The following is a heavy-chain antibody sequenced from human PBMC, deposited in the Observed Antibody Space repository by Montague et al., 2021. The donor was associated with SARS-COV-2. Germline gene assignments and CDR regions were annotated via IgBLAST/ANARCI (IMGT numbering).Heavy chain of an antibody. J-gene: IGHJ3*02. V-gene: IGHV4-59*01. Sequence: SETLSLTCTVSGGSISTYYWSWIRQPPGKGLELIGYIYYSGSTNYYPSLKSRVTISVYTSKNQFSLKLSSVTAADTAVYYCARAEITMVRGVNRWDFDIWGQGTMVTVSS. D-gene: IGHD3-10*01. CDR1: GGSISTYY. CDR2: IYYSGST. CDR3: ARAEITMVRGVNRWDFDI.